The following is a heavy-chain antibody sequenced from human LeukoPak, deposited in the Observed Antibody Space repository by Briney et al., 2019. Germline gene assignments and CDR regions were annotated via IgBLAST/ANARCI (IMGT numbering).Heavy chain of an antibody. V-gene: IGHV1-69*13. D-gene: IGHD3-3*01. CDR2: ILPIFGTA. CDR1: GGTFSSYA. J-gene: IGHJ6*03. CDR3: ARDAMTIFGVETYYMDV. Sequence: SVKVSCKASGGTFSSYAISWVRQAPGQGLEWMGGILPIFGTANYAQKFQGRVTITADESTSTAYMELSSLRSEDTAVYYCARDAMTIFGVETYYMDVWGKGTTVTVSS.